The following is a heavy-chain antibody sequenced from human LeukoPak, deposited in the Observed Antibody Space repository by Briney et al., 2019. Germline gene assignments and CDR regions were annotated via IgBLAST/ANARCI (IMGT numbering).Heavy chain of an antibody. CDR3: ARVDAVAVAGNVDY. CDR1: GFTFSSYS. D-gene: IGHD6-19*01. Sequence: GGSLRLSCAASGFTFSSYSMNWVRQAPGKGLEWVSSISGSSSYIYYADSVKGRFTISRDNAKNSLYLQMNSLRAEDTAVYYCARVDAVAVAGNVDYWGQGTLVTVSS. J-gene: IGHJ4*02. V-gene: IGHV3-21*01. CDR2: ISGSSSYI.